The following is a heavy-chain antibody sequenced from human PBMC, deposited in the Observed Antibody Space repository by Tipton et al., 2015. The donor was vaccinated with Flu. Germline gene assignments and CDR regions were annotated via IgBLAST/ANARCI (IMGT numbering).Heavy chain of an antibody. CDR2: ISYDGSNK. D-gene: IGHD3-22*01. V-gene: IGHV3-30*18. CDR1: GFTFSSYG. Sequence: SLRLSCVASGFTFSSYGMHWVRQAPGKGLEWVAVISYDGSNKYYADSVKGRFTISRDNSKNTLYLQMNSLRAEDTAVYYCAKDQLTDYYDSSGFDYWGQGTPVTVSS. CDR3: AKDQLTDYYDSSGFDY. J-gene: IGHJ4*02.